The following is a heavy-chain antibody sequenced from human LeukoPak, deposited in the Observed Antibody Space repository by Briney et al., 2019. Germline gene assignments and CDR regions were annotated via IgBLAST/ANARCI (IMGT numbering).Heavy chain of an antibody. CDR3: ARDLRIRLRRGGNWFDP. V-gene: IGHV1-8*01. CDR1: GYAFTSYD. Sequence: GASVKVSCKASGYAFTSYDINWVRQATGQGLEWMGWMNPNSGNTGYAQKFQGRVTMTRNTSISTAYMELSSLRSEDTAVYYCARDLRIRLRRGGNWFDPWGQGTLVTVSS. CDR2: MNPNSGNT. J-gene: IGHJ5*02. D-gene: IGHD3-16*01.